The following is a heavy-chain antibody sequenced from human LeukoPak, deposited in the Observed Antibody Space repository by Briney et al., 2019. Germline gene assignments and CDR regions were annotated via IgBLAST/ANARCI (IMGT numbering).Heavy chain of an antibody. CDR1: GFTISSYS. J-gene: IGHJ4*02. V-gene: IGHV3-48*04. D-gene: IGHD2-8*01. CDR2: ISSSGSTI. CDR3: AREEAVYAIRRGIDY. Sequence: GGSLRLSCAASGFTISSYSMNWVRQAPGKGLEWVSYISSSGSTIYYADSVKGRFTISRDNAKNSLYLQMNSLRAEDTAVYYCAREEAVYAIRRGIDYWGQGTLVTVSS.